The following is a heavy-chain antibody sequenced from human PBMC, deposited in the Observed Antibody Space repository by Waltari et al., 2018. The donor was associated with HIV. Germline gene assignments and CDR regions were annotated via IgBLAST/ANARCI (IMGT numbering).Heavy chain of an antibody. Sequence: EVQLVESGGGLVQPGGSLRLSCAASGFTVISNHMNWVRQAPGKGLEWVSIIYSVGGTNYADSVKGRLTISRDISKNTLYLQMNNLRAEDTGVYYCVRDSGSHYGMDVWGQGTTVTVSS. D-gene: IGHD1-26*01. CDR1: GFTVISNH. J-gene: IGHJ6*02. CDR3: VRDSGSHYGMDV. V-gene: IGHV3-66*01. CDR2: IYSVGGT.